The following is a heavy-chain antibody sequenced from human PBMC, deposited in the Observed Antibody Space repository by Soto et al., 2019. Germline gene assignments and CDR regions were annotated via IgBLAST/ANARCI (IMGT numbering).Heavy chain of an antibody. Sequence: QVQLVQSGAEVKKPGSSVKLSCKASGGSLRSFAINWVRQAPGLGPEWMGAFTPMFGPATYSQKFQGRVTITADESTNTAYMEMSSLTSEDTATYYCARDFGALSWFDIWGQGTLVSVSS. CDR1: GGSLRSFA. CDR3: ARDFGALSWFDI. J-gene: IGHJ5*02. D-gene: IGHD1-26*01. CDR2: FTPMFGPA. V-gene: IGHV1-69*01.